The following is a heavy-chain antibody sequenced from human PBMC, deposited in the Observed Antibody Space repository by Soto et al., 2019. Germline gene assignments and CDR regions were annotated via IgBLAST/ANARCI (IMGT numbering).Heavy chain of an antibody. CDR3: ARGAVTGTSLFDY. Sequence: GGSLRLSCGVSGFTLTTYSMNWVRQAPGKGLEWISFINKNGFTIYYADSVKGRFTISRDYAKNSLYLQMDSLRHEDTAVYYCARGAVTGTSLFDYWGLGTLVTVSS. CDR1: GFTLTTYS. V-gene: IGHV3-48*02. J-gene: IGHJ4*02. D-gene: IGHD6-19*01. CDR2: INKNGFTI.